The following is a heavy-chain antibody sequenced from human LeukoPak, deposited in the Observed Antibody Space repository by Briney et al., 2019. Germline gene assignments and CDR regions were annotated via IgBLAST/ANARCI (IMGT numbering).Heavy chain of an antibody. CDR3: ARTPRPFGGSGSYPTKTMYNWFDP. D-gene: IGHD3-10*01. J-gene: IGHJ5*02. V-gene: IGHV4-34*01. CDR2: INHSGST. CDR1: GGSFSGYY. Sequence: NASETLSLTCAVYGGSFSGYYWSWIRQPPGKGLEWIGEINHSGSTNYNPSLKSRVTISVDTSKNQFSLKLSSVTAADTAVYYCARTPRPFGGSGSYPTKTMYNWFDPWGQGTLVTVSS.